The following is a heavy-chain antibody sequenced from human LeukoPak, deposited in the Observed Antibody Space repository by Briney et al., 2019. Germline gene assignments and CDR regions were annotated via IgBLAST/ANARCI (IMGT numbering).Heavy chain of an antibody. V-gene: IGHV3-21*01. CDR3: ARHRPGIAVAGMEDYFDY. Sequence: PGGSLRLSCAASGFTFSSYSMNWVRQAPGKGLEWVSSISSSSSYTYYADSVKGRFTISRDNAKNSLYLQMNSLRAEDTAVYYCARHRPGIAVAGMEDYFDYWGQGTLVTVSS. CDR1: GFTFSSYS. D-gene: IGHD6-19*01. J-gene: IGHJ4*02. CDR2: ISSSSSYT.